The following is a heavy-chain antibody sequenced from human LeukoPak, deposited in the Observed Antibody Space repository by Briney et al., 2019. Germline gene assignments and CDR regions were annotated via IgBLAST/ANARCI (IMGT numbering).Heavy chain of an antibody. CDR3: ARDPLRSTWSTYYNALDV. CDR2: ISAYNGNT. J-gene: IGHJ6*02. Sequence: GASVKVSCKASGYTFNKYGISWVRQAPGQGLEWMGWISAYNGNTDYAQKFQGRVTMTTDTSTSTAYMELRSLTSDDTAVYYCARDPLRSTWSTYYNALDVWGQGTTVTVSS. D-gene: IGHD6-13*01. CDR1: GYTFNKYG. V-gene: IGHV1-18*01.